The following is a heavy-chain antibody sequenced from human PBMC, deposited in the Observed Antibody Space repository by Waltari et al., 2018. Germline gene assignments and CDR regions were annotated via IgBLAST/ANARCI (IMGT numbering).Heavy chain of an antibody. CDR3: ANLLS. D-gene: IGHD3-3*01. CDR2: ISGGGGA. V-gene: IGHV3-23*04. J-gene: IGHJ5*02. Sequence: EVQLVESGGDLVQPGGSLRLSCAASGFTFSSYTIYWVRQAPGKGLEWVSAISGGGGAYYAASVKGRFTISRDNSRNTVFLQMNTLRVEDTAVYYCANLLSWGQGTTVAVSS. CDR1: GFTFSSYT.